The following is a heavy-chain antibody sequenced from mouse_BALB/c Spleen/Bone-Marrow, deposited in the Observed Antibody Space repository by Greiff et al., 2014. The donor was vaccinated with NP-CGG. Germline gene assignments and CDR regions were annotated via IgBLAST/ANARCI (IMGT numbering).Heavy chain of an antibody. CDR1: GFTFTDYY. V-gene: IGHV7-3*02. CDR2: IRNKAKGYTT. CDR3: ARDENVGIYWYFDV. Sequence: EVQLQQSXGGSVQPGGSLRLSCATSGFTFTDYYMSWVRQPPGKALEWLGFIRNKAKGYTTDYSASVKGRFTISRDNSQRILYLQMNTLRAEDSATYYCARDENVGIYWYFDVGGAGTTVIVSS. J-gene: IGHJ1*01.